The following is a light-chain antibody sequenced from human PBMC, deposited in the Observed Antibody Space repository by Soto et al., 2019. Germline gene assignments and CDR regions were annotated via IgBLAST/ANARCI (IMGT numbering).Light chain of an antibody. CDR1: SSDVGGYNY. J-gene: IGLJ1*01. CDR3: CSYTTSNTRQIV. CDR2: DVS. Sequence: QSALTQPASVSGSPGQSITISCTGTSSDVGGYNYVSWYRQHPGKAPKFMIYDVSSRPSGVSNRFSGSKSGNTASLTISGLQAEDEVDYYCCSYTTSNTRQIVFGTGTKVTV. V-gene: IGLV2-14*03.